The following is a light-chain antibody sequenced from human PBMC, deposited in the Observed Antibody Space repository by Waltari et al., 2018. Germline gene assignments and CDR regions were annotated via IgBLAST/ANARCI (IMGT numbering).Light chain of an antibody. CDR2: DVS. V-gene: IGLV2-14*03. J-gene: IGLJ2*01. CDR3: SSYISSSTLEL. Sequence: QSALTQAASVSGSPGQSITLSCTGSRSDVGGYNYVSWYQHHPGKAPKLIIYDVSNRPSGVSNRFSGSKSGNTASLTISGLQAEDEADYYCSSYISSSTLELFGGGTSLTVL. CDR1: RSDVGGYNY.